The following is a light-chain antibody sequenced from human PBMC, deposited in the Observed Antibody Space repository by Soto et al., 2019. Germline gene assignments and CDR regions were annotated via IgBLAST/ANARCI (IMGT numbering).Light chain of an antibody. CDR3: QSYDRSLSGYV. CDR2: GNA. J-gene: IGLJ1*01. CDR1: SSNIGADYV. V-gene: IGLV1-40*01. Sequence: QSVLTQPPSVSGAPGQRIIISCTGSSSNIGADYVVHWYKQFPGAAPKLLIYGNANRPSGVPDRISGSKSGTSASLAITGLQAEDEADYYCQSYDRSLSGYVFGTGTKLTVL.